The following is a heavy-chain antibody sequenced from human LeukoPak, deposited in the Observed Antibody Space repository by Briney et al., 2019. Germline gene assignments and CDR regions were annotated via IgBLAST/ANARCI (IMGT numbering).Heavy chain of an antibody. D-gene: IGHD6-13*01. J-gene: IGHJ5*02. CDR3: ARGLESSRGVDP. Sequence: SETLSLTCTVSGGSISSSSYYWGWIRQPPGKGLEWIGEINHSGSTNYNPSLKSRVTISVDTSKNQFSLKLSSVTAADTAVYYCARGLESSRGVDPWGQGTLVTVSS. V-gene: IGHV4-39*07. CDR1: GGSISSSSYY. CDR2: INHSGST.